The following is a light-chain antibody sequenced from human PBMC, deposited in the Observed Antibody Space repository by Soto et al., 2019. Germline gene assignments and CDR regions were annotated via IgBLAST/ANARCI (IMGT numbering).Light chain of an antibody. Sequence: DIQLTQSPSFLSTSVGDRVTITCRASQGISSYLAWYQQKPGEAPKLLIYAASTLQSGVPSRFSGSGSGTEFTLTISSLQPEDFATYYCHQLNNYPLTFGQGTRLEIK. V-gene: IGKV1-9*01. CDR1: QGISSY. CDR2: AAS. J-gene: IGKJ5*01. CDR3: HQLNNYPLT.